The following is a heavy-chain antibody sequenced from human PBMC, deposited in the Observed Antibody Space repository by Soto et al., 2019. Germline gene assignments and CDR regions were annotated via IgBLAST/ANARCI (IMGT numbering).Heavy chain of an antibody. V-gene: IGHV3-74*01. J-gene: IGHJ5*02. Sequence: EVQLVESGGGLVQPGGSLRLSCAASGFTFSSYWMHWVRQAPGKGLVWVSRINSDGSSTSYADSVKGRFTISRDNAKNTLYLQMNSLRAEDTAVYYCARDLWYSSGWYSAWGNWFDPWGQGTLVTVSS. CDR3: ARDLWYSSGWYSAWGNWFDP. CDR2: INSDGSST. D-gene: IGHD6-19*01. CDR1: GFTFSSYW.